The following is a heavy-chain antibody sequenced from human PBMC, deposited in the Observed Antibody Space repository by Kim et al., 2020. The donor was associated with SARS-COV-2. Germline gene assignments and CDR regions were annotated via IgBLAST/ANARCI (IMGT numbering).Heavy chain of an antibody. J-gene: IGHJ6*02. D-gene: IGHD3-10*01. CDR1: GFTFSDYY. Sequence: GGSLRLSCAASGFTFSDYYMSWIRQAPGKGLEWVSYISSSGSTIYYADSVKGRFTISRDNAKNSLYLQMNSLRAEDTAVYYCARDRRYGSGSYYWGGDYYGMDVWGQGTTVTVSS. CDR3: ARDRRYGSGSYYWGGDYYGMDV. CDR2: ISSSGSTI. V-gene: IGHV3-11*04.